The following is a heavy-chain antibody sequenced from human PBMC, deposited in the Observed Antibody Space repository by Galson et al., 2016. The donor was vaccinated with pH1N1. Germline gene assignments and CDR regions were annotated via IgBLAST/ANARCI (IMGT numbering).Heavy chain of an antibody. D-gene: IGHD6-13*01. Sequence: SLSLSCAASGFIFSDHWMSWVRQAPDKGLEWVANTNQDGSQKYYVDSVRGRFTISRDNAKNSVSLQMNSLRPDDTGVYYCVRAIGAAASFWGQGTLVTVSS. CDR3: VRAIGAAASF. V-gene: IGHV3-7*01. J-gene: IGHJ4*02. CDR1: GFIFSDHW. CDR2: TNQDGSQK.